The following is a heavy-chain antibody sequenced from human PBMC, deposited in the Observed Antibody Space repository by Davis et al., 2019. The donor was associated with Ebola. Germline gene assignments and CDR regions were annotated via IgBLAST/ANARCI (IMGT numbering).Heavy chain of an antibody. CDR1: GGTFSSYA. CDR3: ACTIFGVVIIPVDFGFFDY. J-gene: IGHJ4*02. D-gene: IGHD3-3*01. V-gene: IGHV1-69*13. Sequence: SVKVSCKASGGTFSSYAISWVRQAPGHGLEWMVGIIPIFGTANYAQKFQGRVTITADESTSTAYMELSSLRSEDTAVYYCACTIFGVVIIPVDFGFFDYWGQGTLVTVSS. CDR2: IIPIFGTA.